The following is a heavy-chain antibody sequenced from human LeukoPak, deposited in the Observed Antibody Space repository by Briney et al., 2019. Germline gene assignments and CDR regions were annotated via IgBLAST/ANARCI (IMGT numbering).Heavy chain of an antibody. V-gene: IGHV3-7*01. J-gene: IGHJ3*02. CDR3: ARDARTASGNFDI. CDR2: IKQGGSEK. CDR1: GFTFSTYW. D-gene: IGHD1-1*01. Sequence: PGGSLRLSCATSGFTFSTYWMSWVRQAPGKGLEWVANIKQGGSEKYYVDSVKGRFTISRDNAKNSLYLQMNSLRAEDTAMYYCARDARTASGNFDIWGQGTMVTVSS.